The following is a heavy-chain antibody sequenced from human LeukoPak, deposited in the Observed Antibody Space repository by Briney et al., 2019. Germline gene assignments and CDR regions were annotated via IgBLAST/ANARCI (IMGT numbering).Heavy chain of an antibody. Sequence: PSETLSLTCTVSGGSITGGGYSWSWIRQAPGKGLEWIGYFYHGGSTSYNPSLRSRVTISVDTSKNQFSLKLSSVTAADTAVYYCAREWRYYSDSSTYYYYFDYWGQGTLVTVSS. J-gene: IGHJ4*02. CDR2: FYHGGST. D-gene: IGHD3-22*01. CDR1: GGSITGGGYS. V-gene: IGHV4-30-2*01. CDR3: AREWRYYSDSSTYYYYFDY.